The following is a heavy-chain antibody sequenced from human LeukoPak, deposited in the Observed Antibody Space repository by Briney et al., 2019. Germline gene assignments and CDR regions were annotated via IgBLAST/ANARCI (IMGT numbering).Heavy chain of an antibody. CDR3: ARGDIVVLPAGIPHNWFDP. D-gene: IGHD2-2*02. V-gene: IGHV1-2*02. Sequence: ASVKVSCKDSGYTFTSYAMHWVRQAPGQRLEWMGWINPNSGGTNYAQKFQGRVTMTRDTSISTAYMELSRLRSDDTAVYYCARGDIVVLPAGIPHNWFDPWGQGTLVTVSS. J-gene: IGHJ5*02. CDR1: GYTFTSYA. CDR2: INPNSGGT.